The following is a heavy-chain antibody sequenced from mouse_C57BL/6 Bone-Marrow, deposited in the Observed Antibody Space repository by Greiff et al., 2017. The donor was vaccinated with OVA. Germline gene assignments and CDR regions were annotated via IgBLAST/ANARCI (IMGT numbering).Heavy chain of an antibody. CDR1: GYSFTGYF. Sequence: VQLQQSGPELVKPGASVKISCKASGYSFTGYFMNWVKQSHGKSLEWIGRINPYNGDTFYNQKFKGKATLTVDKSFSTAHMELLSLTSEDFAVYYCARGGAYYYGSSYLYYYAMDYWGQGTSVTVSS. CDR3: ARGGAYYYGSSYLYYYAMDY. D-gene: IGHD1-1*01. V-gene: IGHV1-37*01. CDR2: INPYNGDT. J-gene: IGHJ4*01.